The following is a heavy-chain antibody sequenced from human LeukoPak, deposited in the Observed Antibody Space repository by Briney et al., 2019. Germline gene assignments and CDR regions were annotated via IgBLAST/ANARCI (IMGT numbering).Heavy chain of an antibody. CDR3: ARDSAYCGGDCYSDY. CDR2: ISGGSTSFI. CDR1: GFTFSSYT. J-gene: IGHJ4*02. Sequence: GGSLRLSCAASGFTFSSYTMKWVRQAPGKGLEWVSSISGGSTSFIYYADSLKGRFTISRDNAKNSLYLQMNSLRAEDTAVYYCARDSAYCGGDCYSDYWGQGTLVTVSS. V-gene: IGHV3-21*01. D-gene: IGHD2-21*02.